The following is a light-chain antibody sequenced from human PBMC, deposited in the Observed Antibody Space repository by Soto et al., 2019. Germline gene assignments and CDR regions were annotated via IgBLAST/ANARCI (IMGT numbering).Light chain of an antibody. V-gene: IGLV2-14*01. CDR1: SSDVGGYNY. CDR2: DVT. J-gene: IGLJ1*01. CDR3: TSYTSGSTTYV. Sequence: QSVLTQPASVSGSPGQSITISCTGTSSDVGGYNYVSWYQQHPGKAPKLMIYDVTNRPSGVSDRFSGSKSGNTASLTISGLQAEDEADYYCTSYTSGSTTYVFGTGTKVT.